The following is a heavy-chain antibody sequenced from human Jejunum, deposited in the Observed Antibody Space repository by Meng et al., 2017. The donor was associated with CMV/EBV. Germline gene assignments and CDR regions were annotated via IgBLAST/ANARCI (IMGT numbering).Heavy chain of an antibody. V-gene: IGHV1-2*02. Sequence: SRKAYGYKFTDNYMHWVRQAPRQGLEWMGWMNPTNGDTYYPQRFQGRVTMTRDTSVGTAYMELTGLTVDDTAVYYCAPEKGSSWYDYWGQGTLVTVSS. CDR3: APEKGSSWYDY. J-gene: IGHJ4*02. CDR2: MNPTNGDT. D-gene: IGHD6-13*01. CDR1: GYKFTDNY.